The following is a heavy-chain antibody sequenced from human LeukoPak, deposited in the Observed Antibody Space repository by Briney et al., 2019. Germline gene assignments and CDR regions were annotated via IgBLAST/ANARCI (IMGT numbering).Heavy chain of an antibody. CDR3: AKGRSGDSSSLDY. CDR1: GFTFSSYG. V-gene: IGHV3-33*06. J-gene: IGHJ4*02. D-gene: IGHD2-21*02. CDR2: IWYDGSNK. Sequence: PGGSLRPSCAASGFTFSSYGMHWVRQAPGKGLEWVAVIWYDGSNKYYADSVKGRFTISRDNSKNTLYLQMNSLRAEYTAVYYCAKGRSGDSSSLDYWGQGTLVTVSS.